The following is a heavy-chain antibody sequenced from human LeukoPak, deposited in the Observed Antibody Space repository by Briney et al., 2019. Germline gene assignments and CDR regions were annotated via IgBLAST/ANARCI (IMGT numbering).Heavy chain of an antibody. CDR2: IIPIFGTA. D-gene: IGHD6-19*01. CDR1: GGTFSSYA. V-gene: IGHV1-69*13. Sequence: ASVKVSCKASGGTFSSYAISWVRQAPGQGLEWMGGIIPIFGTANYAQKFQGRVTITADESTRTAYMELSSLRSEDTAVYYCARGVMAGTLDYWGQGTLVTVSS. J-gene: IGHJ4*02. CDR3: ARGVMAGTLDY.